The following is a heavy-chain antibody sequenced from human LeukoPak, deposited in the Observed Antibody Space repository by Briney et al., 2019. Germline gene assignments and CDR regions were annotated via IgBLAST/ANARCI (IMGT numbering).Heavy chain of an antibody. CDR1: GFRFSTYV. D-gene: IGHD1-26*01. Sequence: PGGSLRLSCVASGFRFSTYVGGWVRQAPGKGLQWASVIGDSGGTTHYADSVKGRFTISRDNSRNTLYLQMNGLRDEDTAIYYCARIRGAVTYYFDYCGQGTLVTVSS. V-gene: IGHV3-23*01. CDR3: ARIRGAVTYYFDY. CDR2: IGDSGGTT. J-gene: IGHJ4*02.